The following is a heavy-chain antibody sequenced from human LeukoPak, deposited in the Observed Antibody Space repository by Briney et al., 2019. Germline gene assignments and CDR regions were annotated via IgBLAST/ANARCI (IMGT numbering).Heavy chain of an antibody. V-gene: IGHV4-59*08. CDR2: IYYIGST. D-gene: IGHD2-21*02. J-gene: IGHJ4*02. CDR3: ARHAQTASSPLDY. CDR1: NGSISSYY. Sequence: KPSETLSLTCTVSNGSISSYYWSWIRQPPGKGLEFIGFIYYIGSTNYNTSLKSRVTISVDTSKNQFSLKLRSVTATDTAVYYCARHAQTASSPLDYWGQGTLVTVS.